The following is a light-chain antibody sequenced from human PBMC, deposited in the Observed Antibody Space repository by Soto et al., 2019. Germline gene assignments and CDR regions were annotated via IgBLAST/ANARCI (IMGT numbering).Light chain of an antibody. Sequence: EIEMTQSPGTLSVSPGERVIFSCRASQSVSSNLAWYQQKPGQTPRLLIYGASTRATGIPDRFSGRGSGTEFTLTISSLQSEDFADYYCQQYQNWPLITFGQGTKVDIK. CDR2: GAS. CDR1: QSVSSN. J-gene: IGKJ1*01. V-gene: IGKV3-15*01. CDR3: QQYQNWPLIT.